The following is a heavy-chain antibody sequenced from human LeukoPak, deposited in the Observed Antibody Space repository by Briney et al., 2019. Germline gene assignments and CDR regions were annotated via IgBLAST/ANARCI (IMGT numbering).Heavy chain of an antibody. CDR2: IYHSGST. V-gene: IGHV4-38-2*02. J-gene: IGHJ4*02. CDR3: ARVKGLSGYSSSWSYLDY. CDR1: GYSISSGYY. Sequence: SETLSLTCTVSGYSISSGYYWGWIRQPPGKGLEWIGSIYHSGSTYYNPSLKSRVTISVDTSKNQFSLKLSSVTAADTAVYYCARVKGLSGYSSSWSYLDYWGQGTLVTVSS. D-gene: IGHD6-13*01.